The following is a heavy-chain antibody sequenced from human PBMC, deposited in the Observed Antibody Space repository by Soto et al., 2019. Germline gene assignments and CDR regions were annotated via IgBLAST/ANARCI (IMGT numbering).Heavy chain of an antibody. J-gene: IGHJ6*02. V-gene: IGHV3-7*01. CDR3: ARDLYYYGSGSYYKADYYYYGMDV. D-gene: IGHD3-10*01. CDR2: IKQDGSEK. CDR1: GLTCSSYW. Sequence: LSFAASGLTCSSYWMSWVRQAPVNGLEWVANIKQDGSEKYYVDSVKGRFTISRDNAKNSLYLQMNSLRAEDTAVYYCARDLYYYGSGSYYKADYYYYGMDVWGQGTTVTVSS.